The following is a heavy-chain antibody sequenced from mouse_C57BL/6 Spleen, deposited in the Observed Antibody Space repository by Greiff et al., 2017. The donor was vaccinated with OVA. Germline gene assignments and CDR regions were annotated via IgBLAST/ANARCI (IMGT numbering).Heavy chain of an antibody. V-gene: IGHV14-2*01. D-gene: IGHD2-2*01. Sequence: EVQGVESGAELVKPGASVKLSCTASGFNIKDYYMHWVKQRTEQGLEWIGRIDPEDGETKYAPKFQGKATITADTSANTAYLQLSSLTSEDTAVYYCANLLWLRRSYWGQGTTLTVSS. CDR1: GFNIKDYY. J-gene: IGHJ2*01. CDR3: ANLLWLRRSY. CDR2: IDPEDGET.